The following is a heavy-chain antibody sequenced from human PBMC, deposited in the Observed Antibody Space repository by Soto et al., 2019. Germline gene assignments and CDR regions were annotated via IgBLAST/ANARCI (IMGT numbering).Heavy chain of an antibody. Sequence: QVQLVESGGGVVQPGRSLRLSCAASGFTFSSYGMHWVRQAPGKGLEWVAVIWYDGSNKYYADSVKGRFTISRDNSKNTLYLQMNSLRDEDTAVYYCARVGITGTTVRGFDYWGQGTLVTVSS. CDR2: IWYDGSNK. D-gene: IGHD1-20*01. CDR3: ARVGITGTTVRGFDY. J-gene: IGHJ4*02. CDR1: GFTFSSYG. V-gene: IGHV3-33*01.